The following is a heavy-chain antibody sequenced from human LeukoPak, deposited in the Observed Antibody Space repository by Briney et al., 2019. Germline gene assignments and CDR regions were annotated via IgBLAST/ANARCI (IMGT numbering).Heavy chain of an antibody. D-gene: IGHD5-18*01. Sequence: GGSQRLSCAASGFTFSSYGMHWVRQAPGKGLEWVAFIRYDGSNKYYADSVKGRFTISRDNSKNTLYLQMNSLRAEDTAVYYCAKPNRDTAMVDYWGQGTLVTVSS. J-gene: IGHJ4*02. CDR1: GFTFSSYG. CDR2: IRYDGSNK. CDR3: AKPNRDTAMVDY. V-gene: IGHV3-30*02.